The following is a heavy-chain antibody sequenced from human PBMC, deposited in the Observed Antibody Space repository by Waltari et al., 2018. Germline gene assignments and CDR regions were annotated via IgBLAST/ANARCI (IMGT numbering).Heavy chain of an antibody. CDR1: GYTLSDYY. D-gene: IGHD3-3*02. Sequence: EVRLLQSGAEVKKPGTTFKISCRLSGYTLSDYYIHWIQQAPGKGLQWMGLVDSDDGQTIYAEALQGRSSMTADSSRKTVYIELTSLTSDDSAVYYCATGLGDSISASRPFEIWGQGTVITVSS. CDR2: VDSDDGQT. CDR3: ATGLGDSISASRPFEI. J-gene: IGHJ3*02. V-gene: IGHV1-69-2*01.